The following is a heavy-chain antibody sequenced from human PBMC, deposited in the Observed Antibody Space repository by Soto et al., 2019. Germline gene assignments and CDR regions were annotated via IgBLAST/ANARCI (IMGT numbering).Heavy chain of an antibody. CDR3: ARRVYGSGSYYKPFDI. CDR2: IYPGDSDT. V-gene: IGHV5-51*01. D-gene: IGHD3-10*01. CDR1: GYSFTSYW. J-gene: IGHJ3*02. Sequence: PGESLKISCKGSGYSFTSYWIGWVRQMPGKGLEWMGIIYPGDSDTRYSPSFQGQVTISADKSISTAYLQWSSLKASDTAMYYCARRVYGSGSYYKPFDIWGQGTRGTVSS.